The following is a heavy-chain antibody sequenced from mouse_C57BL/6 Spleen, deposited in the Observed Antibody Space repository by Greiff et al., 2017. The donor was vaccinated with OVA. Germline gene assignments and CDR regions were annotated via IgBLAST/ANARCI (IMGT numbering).Heavy chain of an antibody. Sequence: VQLQQPGAELVRPGTSVKLSCKASGYTFTSYWMHWVKQRPGQGLEWIGVIDPSDSYTNYNQKFKGKATLTVDTSSSTAYMQLSSLTSEDSAVYYCARSPPSGKGDYWGQGTTLTVSS. CDR1: GYTFTSYW. D-gene: IGHD4-1*01. CDR3: ARSPPSGKGDY. J-gene: IGHJ2*01. CDR2: IDPSDSYT. V-gene: IGHV1-59*01.